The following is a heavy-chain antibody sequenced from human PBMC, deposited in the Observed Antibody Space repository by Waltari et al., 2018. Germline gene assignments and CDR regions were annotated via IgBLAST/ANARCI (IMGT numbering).Heavy chain of an antibody. J-gene: IGHJ4*02. D-gene: IGHD6-13*01. CDR3: ARGIAAAGLVGYYFDY. Sequence: QVQLVQSGAEVKKPGASVKVSCKASGYTFTGYYMHWVRQAPGQGLEWMGRINPNSGGTNYAQKFQGRVTMTRDTSISTAYMELSRLRSDDTAVYYCARGIAAAGLVGYYFDYWGQGTLVTVSS. V-gene: IGHV1-2*06. CDR1: GYTFTGYY. CDR2: INPNSGGT.